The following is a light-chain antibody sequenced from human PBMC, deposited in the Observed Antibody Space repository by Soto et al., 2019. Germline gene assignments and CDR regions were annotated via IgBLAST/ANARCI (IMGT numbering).Light chain of an antibody. Sequence: QSVLTQPPSASGTPGQRITISCSGSSSPIGSHTVNWHQQVPGTAPKLLIYSNNERPSGVPDRFSGSKSGTSASLAISGLQSGDEADYYCAAWDDSLNGVIFGGGTQLTVL. CDR2: SNN. J-gene: IGLJ2*01. CDR3: AAWDDSLNGVI. V-gene: IGLV1-44*01. CDR1: SSPIGSHT.